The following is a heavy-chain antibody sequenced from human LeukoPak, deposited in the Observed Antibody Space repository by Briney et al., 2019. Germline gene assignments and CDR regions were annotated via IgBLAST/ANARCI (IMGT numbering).Heavy chain of an antibody. CDR2: ISYDESKR. D-gene: IGHD3-10*01. J-gene: IGHJ4*02. CDR3: GRDLPPYGWGSYCDY. CDR1: GFTFSTYA. V-gene: IGHV3-30*04. Sequence: GGSLRLSCAASGFTFSTYALHWVRQAPGKGLEWLAVISYDESKRYYADSVKGRFTISRDTSENMLYLQMNSLRTEDTAIYYCGRDLPPYGWGSYCDYWGQGTLVTVSS.